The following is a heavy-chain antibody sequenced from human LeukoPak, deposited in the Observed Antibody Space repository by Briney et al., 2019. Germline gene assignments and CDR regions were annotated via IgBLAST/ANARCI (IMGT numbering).Heavy chain of an antibody. Sequence: PGGSLRLSCAASGVTFSSYAMGWVHHAPGKGLECVSAISGSGGRTYYADSGKGRFTISRDHSKNTLYLQMHSLRAENTALYYWPKDGGREYSYVEYWGKGTLVTVSP. V-gene: IGHV3-23*01. CDR1: GVTFSSYA. D-gene: IGHD5-18*01. CDR3: PKDGGREYSYVEY. CDR2: ISGSGGRT. J-gene: IGHJ4*02.